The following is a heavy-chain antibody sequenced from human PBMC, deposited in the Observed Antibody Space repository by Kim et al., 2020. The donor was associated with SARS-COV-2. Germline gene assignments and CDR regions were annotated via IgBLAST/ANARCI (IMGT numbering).Heavy chain of an antibody. Sequence: SETLSLTCTVSDGSINSYYWSWIRQPPGKGLEWIGYIYYSGNANYNPSLKSRVTMSVDTSKNQFSLKLSSVTAADTAVYYCARLPSLRRFDYWGQGTLVTVSS. V-gene: IGHV4-59*08. D-gene: IGHD2-15*01. CDR3: ARLPSLRRFDY. CDR1: DGSINSYY. CDR2: IYYSGNA. J-gene: IGHJ4*02.